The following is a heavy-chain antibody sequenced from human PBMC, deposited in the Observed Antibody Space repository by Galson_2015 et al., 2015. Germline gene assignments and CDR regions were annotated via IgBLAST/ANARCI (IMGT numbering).Heavy chain of an antibody. J-gene: IGHJ4*02. D-gene: IGHD3-22*01. CDR3: TRASSGPYCYRFNH. CDR2: ISSSSSYT. CDR1: GFTFSDYY. V-gene: IGHV3-11*05. Sequence: SLRLSCAASGFTFSDYYMSWLRQAPGKGLEWVSYISSSSSYTNYADSVKGRFTISRDNAKNSLYLQMNSLRAEDTAVYYRTRASSGPYCYRFNHWGQGTLVTVS.